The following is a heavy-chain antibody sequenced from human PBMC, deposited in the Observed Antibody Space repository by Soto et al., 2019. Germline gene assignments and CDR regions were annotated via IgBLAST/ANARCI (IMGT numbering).Heavy chain of an antibody. V-gene: IGHV3-33*01. J-gene: IGHJ6*02. CDR2: IWYDGSNK. Sequence: QVQLVESGGGVVQPGRSLRLSCAASGFTFSSYGMHWVRQAPGKWLEWVAVIWYDGSNKYYADSVKGRFTISRDNSKNTLYLQMNSLRAEDTAVYYCARGYSSSWYEGVYYYGMDVWGQGTTVTVSS. D-gene: IGHD6-13*01. CDR1: GFTFSSYG. CDR3: ARGYSSSWYEGVYYYGMDV.